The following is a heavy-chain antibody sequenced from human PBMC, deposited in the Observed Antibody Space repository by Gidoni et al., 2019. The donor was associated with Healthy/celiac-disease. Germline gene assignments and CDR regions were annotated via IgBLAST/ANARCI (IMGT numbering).Heavy chain of an antibody. Sequence: VQLVESGGGLVRTGRSLRVSCAPSGFTFDDYAMHWVRQAPGKGLEWVSGISLNSGGIGYADSVKGRFTISSDNAKNSLYLQMNSLRAEDTALYYCARGGVPRTLDYWGQGTLVTVSS. J-gene: IGHJ4*02. V-gene: IGHV3-9*01. CDR1: GFTFDDYA. CDR2: ISLNSGGI. D-gene: IGHD1-1*01. CDR3: ARGGVPRTLDY.